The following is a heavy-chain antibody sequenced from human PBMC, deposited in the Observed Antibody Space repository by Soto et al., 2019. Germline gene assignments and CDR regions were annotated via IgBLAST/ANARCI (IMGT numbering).Heavy chain of an antibody. CDR1: GFTFSSYA. CDR2: ISGSGGST. V-gene: IGHV3-23*01. CDR3: AKDRWEVRFLEWLTPFDY. D-gene: IGHD3-3*01. J-gene: IGHJ4*02. Sequence: GGSLRLSCAASGFTFSSYAMSWVHQAPGKGLEWVSAISGSGGSTYYADSVKGRFTISRDNSKNTLYLQMNSLRAEDTAVYYCAKDRWEVRFLEWLTPFDYWGQGTLVTVSS.